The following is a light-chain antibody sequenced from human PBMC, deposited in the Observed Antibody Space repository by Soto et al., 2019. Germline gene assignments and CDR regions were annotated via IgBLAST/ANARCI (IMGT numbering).Light chain of an antibody. J-gene: IGLJ1*01. V-gene: IGLV2-8*01. CDR1: SSDIGTYDY. Sequence: QSVLPQPPSASGSPGQSVTSSCTGTSSDIGTYDYVSWYQHLPDKAPKLIIYEVSKRPSGVPDRFSGSKSGNTASLTVSGLQAEDEGDYYCCSYGGGNNFYVFGTGTKVTAL. CDR2: EVS. CDR3: CSYGGGNNFYV.